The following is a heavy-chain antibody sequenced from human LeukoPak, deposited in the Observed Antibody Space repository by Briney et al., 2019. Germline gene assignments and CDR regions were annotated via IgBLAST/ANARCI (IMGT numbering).Heavy chain of an antibody. CDR1: GFTLSSYW. D-gene: IGHD3-10*01. CDR3: VRVADYSGSVIYHRPFDY. J-gene: IGHJ4*02. CDR2: IKQDGSEK. Sequence: GGSLRLSCAASGFTLSSYWMSWVRQAPGKGLEWVANIKQDGSEKYYVDSVKGRCTISRDNAKNSLYLQMTSLRLEDTAVYYCVRVADYSGSVIYHRPFDYWGQGTVVTVSS. V-gene: IGHV3-7*01.